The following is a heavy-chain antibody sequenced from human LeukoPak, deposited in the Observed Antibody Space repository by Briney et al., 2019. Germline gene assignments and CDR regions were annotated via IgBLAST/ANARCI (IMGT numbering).Heavy chain of an antibody. Sequence: PGGSLRLSCAASGFTFSSYAMHWVRQAPGKGLEWVAVISYDGSNKYYADSVKGRFTISRDNSKNTLYLQMNSLRAEDTAVYYCARGGYYDYVWGSYEYFDYWGQGTLVTVSS. V-gene: IGHV3-30-3*01. CDR3: ARGGYYDYVWGSYEYFDY. CDR2: ISYDGSNK. D-gene: IGHD3-16*01. J-gene: IGHJ4*02. CDR1: GFTFSSYA.